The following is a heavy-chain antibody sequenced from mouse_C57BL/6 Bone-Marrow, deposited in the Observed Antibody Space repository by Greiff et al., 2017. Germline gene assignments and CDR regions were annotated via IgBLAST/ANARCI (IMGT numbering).Heavy chain of an antibody. V-gene: IGHV5-6*01. CDR3: ARQSLLRFYAMDY. J-gene: IGHJ4*01. CDR1: GFTFSSYG. D-gene: IGHD1-2*01. CDR2: ISSGGSYT. Sequence: EVHLVESGGDLVKPGGSLKLSCAASGFTFSSYGMSWVRQTPDKRLEWVATISSGGSYTYYPDSVKGRFTISRDNAKNTLYLQMSSLKSEDTAMYYCARQSLLRFYAMDYWGQGTSVTVSS.